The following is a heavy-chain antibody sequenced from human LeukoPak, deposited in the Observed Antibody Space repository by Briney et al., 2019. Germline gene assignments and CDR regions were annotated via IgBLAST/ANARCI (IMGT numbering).Heavy chain of an antibody. CDR1: GFTVSSNY. V-gene: IGHV3-23*01. CDR3: AKTRPYYYDSSGPFDY. D-gene: IGHD3-22*01. J-gene: IGHJ4*02. Sequence: GGSLRLSCAASGFTVSSNYMSWVRQAPGKGLEWVSAISGSGGSTYYADSVKGRFTISRDNSKNTLYLQMNSLRAEDTAVYYCAKTRPYYYDSSGPFDYWGQGTLVTVSS. CDR2: ISGSGGST.